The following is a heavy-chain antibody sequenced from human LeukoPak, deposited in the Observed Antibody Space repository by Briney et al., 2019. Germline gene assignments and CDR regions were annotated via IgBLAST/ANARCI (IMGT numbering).Heavy chain of an antibody. CDR2: ISSSSSYI. Sequence: GGSLRLSCAASGFTFSSYSMNWVRQAPGRGLEWVSSISSSSSYIYYADSVKGRFTISRDNAKNSLYLQMNSLRAEDTAVYYCARDLRIAARREGDYWGQGTLVTVSS. D-gene: IGHD6-6*01. CDR1: GFTFSSYS. CDR3: ARDLRIAARREGDY. J-gene: IGHJ4*02. V-gene: IGHV3-21*01.